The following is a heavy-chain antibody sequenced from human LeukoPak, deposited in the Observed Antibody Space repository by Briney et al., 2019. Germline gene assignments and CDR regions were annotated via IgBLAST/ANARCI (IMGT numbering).Heavy chain of an antibody. D-gene: IGHD3-9*01. V-gene: IGHV1-69*13. CDR1: GGTYSSDA. CDR3: ARTYYDILTGYYEYYFDY. Sequence: ASVMVSCKASGGTYSSDAIGWVRQAPGQGLEWMGGTIPIFGTANYAQKFQGRVTITADESTSTAYMELSSLRSEDTAVYYCARTYYDILTGYYEYYFDYWGQGTLVTVSS. CDR2: TIPIFGTA. J-gene: IGHJ4*02.